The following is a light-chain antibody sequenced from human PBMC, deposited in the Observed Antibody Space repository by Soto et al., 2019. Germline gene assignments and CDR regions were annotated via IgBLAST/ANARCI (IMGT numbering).Light chain of an antibody. CDR3: QQYDSLPRT. J-gene: IGKJ4*02. Sequence: DIQMTQSPSSLSASVGDRVTITCQASQDISKYLNWYQQKPGKAPNLLIYGASNLETGVPSRFSANGSGTDFTFTINSLQPEDIATYYCQQYDSLPRTFGGGTKVVIK. CDR2: GAS. V-gene: IGKV1-33*01. CDR1: QDISKY.